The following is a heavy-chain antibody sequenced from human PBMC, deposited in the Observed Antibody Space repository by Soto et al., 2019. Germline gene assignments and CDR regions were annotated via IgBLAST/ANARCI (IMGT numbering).Heavy chain of an antibody. D-gene: IGHD3-10*01. J-gene: IGHJ4*02. CDR3: ARGPSYYYASGNSYQGDVHFDY. CDR1: GGSINNGGYY. Sequence: QVHLQESGPGLVKPSQTLSLTCTVSGGSINNGGYYWNWIRQHPGKGLEWIGCIYYRGTTYYNPSLESRVTISVDTSKNQFSLKLSSVTAADMAVYFCARGPSYYYASGNSYQGDVHFDYWGQGTLVTVS. CDR2: IYYRGTT. V-gene: IGHV4-31*03.